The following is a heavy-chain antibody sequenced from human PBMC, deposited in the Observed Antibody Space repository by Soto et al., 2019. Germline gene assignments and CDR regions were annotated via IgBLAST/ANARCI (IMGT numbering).Heavy chain of an antibody. CDR3: ARPMGEVRNYYYGMDV. D-gene: IGHD3-16*01. CDR1: GGSISSSSYY. CDR2: IYYSGST. V-gene: IGHV4-39*01. Sequence: TLSLTCTVSGGSISSSSYYWGWIRQPPGKGLEWIGCIYYSGSTYYNPSLKSRVTISVDTSKNQFSLRLSSVTAADTAVYYCARPMGEVRNYYYGMDVWGQGTTVTVSS. J-gene: IGHJ6*02.